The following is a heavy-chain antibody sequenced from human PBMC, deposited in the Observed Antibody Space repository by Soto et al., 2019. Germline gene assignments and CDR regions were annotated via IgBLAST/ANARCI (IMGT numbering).Heavy chain of an antibody. J-gene: IGHJ4*02. CDR1: GFTFNAYG. Sequence: QVQLVESGGGVVQPGRSLRLSCAASGFTFNAYGMHWVRQAPGKGLDWVAVVSSDGNTQYYAASVKGRFTISRDNSKNTLYLQMNSLRADDTAVYYCAKEPTIAAVNFDYWGQGTLVTVSS. V-gene: IGHV3-30*18. CDR3: AKEPTIAAVNFDY. D-gene: IGHD6-6*01. CDR2: VSSDGNTQ.